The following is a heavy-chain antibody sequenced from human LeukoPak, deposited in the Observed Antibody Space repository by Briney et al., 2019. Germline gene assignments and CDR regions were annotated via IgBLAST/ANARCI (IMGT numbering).Heavy chain of an antibody. Sequence: GGSLRLSCAASGFTFSDYYMSWVRQAPGKGLEWASAISGSGGSTYYADSVKGRFTISRDDSKNTLYLQMNSLRAEDTAVYYCARERPGGYNLFYFDFWGQGTLVTVSS. CDR2: ISGSGGST. V-gene: IGHV3-23*01. CDR3: ARERPGGYNLFYFDF. D-gene: IGHD5-24*01. J-gene: IGHJ4*02. CDR1: GFTFSDYY.